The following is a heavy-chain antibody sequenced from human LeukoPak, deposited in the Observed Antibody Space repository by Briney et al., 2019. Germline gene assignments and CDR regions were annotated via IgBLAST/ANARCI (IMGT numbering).Heavy chain of an antibody. CDR1: GFTFSNYS. Sequence: GSLRLSCAASGFTFSNYSMNWIRQPPGKGLEWIGSIYYSGSTYYNPSLKSRVTISVDTSKNQFSLKLSSVTAADTAVYYCARQGIDYGDSLGGYDYWGQGTLVTVSS. CDR2: IYYSGST. CDR3: ARQGIDYGDSLGGYDY. J-gene: IGHJ4*02. V-gene: IGHV4-39*01. D-gene: IGHD4-17*01.